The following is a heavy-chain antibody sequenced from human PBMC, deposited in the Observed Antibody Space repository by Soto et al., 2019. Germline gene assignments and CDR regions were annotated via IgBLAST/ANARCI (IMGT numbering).Heavy chain of an antibody. D-gene: IGHD5-18*01. J-gene: IGHJ4*02. V-gene: IGHV4-59*08. Sequence: QVQLQQSGPGLVKPSETLSLTCTVSGGSISSYYWCWIRQPPGKGLEWIGYIYYSGSTNYNPSLKSRVTISVDTSKNHFSLKLSSVTAADTAVYYCARLRYSYGSSFDYWGQGTLVTVSS. CDR3: ARLRYSYGSSFDY. CDR2: IYYSGST. CDR1: GGSISSYY.